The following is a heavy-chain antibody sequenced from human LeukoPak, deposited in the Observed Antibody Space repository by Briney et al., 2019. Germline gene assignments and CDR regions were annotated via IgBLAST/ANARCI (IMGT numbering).Heavy chain of an antibody. Sequence: SQTLSLTCAISGDSVSNNSTTWNWIRQSPLRGLEWLGRTYYRSQWNNDYAASVKSRIDINPETSKNQFSLQLNSVTPEDTAVYYCARARGSSADFDYWGQGTLVTVSS. V-gene: IGHV6-1*01. CDR2: TYYRSQWNN. CDR1: GDSVSNNSTT. CDR3: ARARGSSADFDY. J-gene: IGHJ4*02. D-gene: IGHD6-6*01.